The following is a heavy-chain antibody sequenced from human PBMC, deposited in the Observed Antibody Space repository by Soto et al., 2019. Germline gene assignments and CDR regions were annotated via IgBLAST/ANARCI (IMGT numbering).Heavy chain of an antibody. J-gene: IGHJ6*02. Sequence: QVQLVDSGGGVVQPGRSLRLSCAASGFTFSTYAMHWVRQAPGKGLEWVAVIFYDGSSKYYADSVKGRFTISRDNSKNMMYLQMNSLRTEDTALYYSARGYFGSWQHGMDVWGQGTTVTVSS. CDR3: ARGYFGSWQHGMDV. CDR2: IFYDGSSK. V-gene: IGHV3-30-3*01. D-gene: IGHD3-10*01. CDR1: GFTFSTYA.